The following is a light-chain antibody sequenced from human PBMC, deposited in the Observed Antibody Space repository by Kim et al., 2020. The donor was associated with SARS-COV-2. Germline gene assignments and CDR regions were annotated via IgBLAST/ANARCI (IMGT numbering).Light chain of an antibody. J-gene: IGLJ1*01. CDR2: KGS. CDR3: YSAADNNYV. Sequence: SVYPAQTSSLTCSGVVRVKKYAIWIQPKTGQAPVLVIYKGSVRPSVILERFSGSSSRTPVTLTISGAQVEDEADYYCYSAADNNYVFGTGPKVTVL. CDR1: VRVKKY. V-gene: IGLV3-27*01.